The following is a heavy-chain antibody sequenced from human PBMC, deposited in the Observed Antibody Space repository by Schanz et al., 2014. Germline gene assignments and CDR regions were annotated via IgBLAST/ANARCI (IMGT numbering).Heavy chain of an antibody. Sequence: EVQLVESGGGLVQPGGSLRLSCAASGFTFSIHYMSWVRQAPGKGLEWVSVISGSGDHTHYADSVKGRFTISRDTSGNTLYLQMNSLTGEDTAVYYCAKDGVPSPWVCFGGYCYSGGADYWGQGTLVTVSS. V-gene: IGHV3-23*04. CDR3: AKDGVPSPWVCFGGYCYSGGADY. CDR2: ISGSGDHT. CDR1: GFTFSIHY. D-gene: IGHD2-21*02. J-gene: IGHJ4*02.